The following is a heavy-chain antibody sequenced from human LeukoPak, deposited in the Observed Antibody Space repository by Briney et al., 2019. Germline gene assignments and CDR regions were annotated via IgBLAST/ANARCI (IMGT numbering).Heavy chain of an antibody. CDR1: GFTFNTYT. Sequence: GGSLRLSCAASGFTFNTYTMNWVRQAPGKGLEWVLSISSSSNYIYYADSVKGRFTISRDNAKNSLYLQMNSLRAEDTAMYYCARVSYRTSSVDYWGQGTLVTVSS. J-gene: IGHJ4*02. D-gene: IGHD1-26*01. CDR2: ISSSSNYI. V-gene: IGHV3-21*01. CDR3: ARVSYRTSSVDY.